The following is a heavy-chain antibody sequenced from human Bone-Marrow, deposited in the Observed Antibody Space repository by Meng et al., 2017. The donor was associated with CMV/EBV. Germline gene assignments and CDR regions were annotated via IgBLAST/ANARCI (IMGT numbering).Heavy chain of an antibody. V-gene: IGHV3-11*04. CDR3: ARDGYYDFWSGYFYYYYGMDV. J-gene: IGHJ6*02. Sequence: GESLKISCAASGFTFSDYYMSWIRQAPGKGLEWVSYISSSGSTIYYADSVKGRFTISRDNAKNSLYLQMNSLRAEDTAVYYCARDGYYDFWSGYFYYYYGMDVWGQGPTVTVYS. D-gene: IGHD3-3*01. CDR1: GFTFSDYY. CDR2: ISSSGSTI.